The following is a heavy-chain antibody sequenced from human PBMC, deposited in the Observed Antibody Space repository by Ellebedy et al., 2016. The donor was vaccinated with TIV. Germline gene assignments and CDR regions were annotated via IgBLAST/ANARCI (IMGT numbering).Heavy chain of an antibody. CDR1: GSSISSGYY. J-gene: IGHJ4*02. V-gene: IGHV4-38-2*02. CDR3: ARGSGWYDPFDL. Sequence: MPSETLSLTCSVSGSSISSGYYWGWIRQPPGRGLAWIGSMYHSGSTYYSPSLKSRVTISVDTSKNQLSLRLSSVTAEDKAVYYCARGSGWYDPFDLWGQGTLVTVSS. D-gene: IGHD6-19*01. CDR2: MYHSGST.